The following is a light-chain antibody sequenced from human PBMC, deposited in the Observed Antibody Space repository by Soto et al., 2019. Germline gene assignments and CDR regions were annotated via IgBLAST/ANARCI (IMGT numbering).Light chain of an antibody. Sequence: DIQMTQSPSTLSASVGDRVTITCRASQSISTWLAWYQQKPGKAPKLLIYDASSLESGVPSRFGGGGSGKEFTLTISSLQPDDFAIYYCQQYINYPCTLGQGTRWIS. CDR3: QQYINYPCT. CDR2: DAS. CDR1: QSISTW. V-gene: IGKV1-5*01. J-gene: IGKJ1*01.